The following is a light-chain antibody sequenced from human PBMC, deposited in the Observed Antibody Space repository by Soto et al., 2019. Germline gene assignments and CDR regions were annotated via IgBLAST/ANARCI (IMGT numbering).Light chain of an antibody. V-gene: IGLV2-14*03. CDR3: SSYSSSSLYV. CDR1: SSDVGGYNY. CDR2: DVN. Sequence: QSALTQPASVSGSPGQSLTISCTGTSSDVGGYNYVSWYQHHPGKARKLMIYDVNNRPSGVSNRFFGSKSGNTASLTISGLQAEDEADYYCSSYSSSSLYVFGTATKLTVL. J-gene: IGLJ1*01.